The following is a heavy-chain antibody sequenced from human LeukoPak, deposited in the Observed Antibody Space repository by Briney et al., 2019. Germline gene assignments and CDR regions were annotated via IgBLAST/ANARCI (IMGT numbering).Heavy chain of an antibody. CDR3: ARHAGEAYNTYYFDY. CDR2: ICTSGST. CDR1: GGSISSYY. J-gene: IGHJ4*02. Sequence: SASLSLTCTVAGGSISSYYWSWIRQPAGEGMGWIGYICTSGSTNYNPSRKSRVTISVDTSKNQFSLKLSSVTAADTAMYYCARHAGEAYNTYYFDYWGQGTLVTVSS. V-gene: IGHV4-4*09. D-gene: IGHD5-24*01.